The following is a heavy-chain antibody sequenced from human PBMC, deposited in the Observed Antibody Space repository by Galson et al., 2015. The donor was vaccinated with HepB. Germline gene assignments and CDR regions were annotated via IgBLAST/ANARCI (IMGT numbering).Heavy chain of an antibody. CDR3: ARDRIAVAGTPY. CDR2: ISSSSNYI. Sequence: SLRLSCAASGFTFSTYGMNWVRQAPGEGLEWISSISSSSNYIYYADSVKGRFTVSRDNAKNSLYLQMNNLRAEDTAMYYCARDRIAVAGTPYWGQGTLVTVSS. CDR1: GFTFSTYG. J-gene: IGHJ4*02. V-gene: IGHV3-21*01. D-gene: IGHD6-19*01.